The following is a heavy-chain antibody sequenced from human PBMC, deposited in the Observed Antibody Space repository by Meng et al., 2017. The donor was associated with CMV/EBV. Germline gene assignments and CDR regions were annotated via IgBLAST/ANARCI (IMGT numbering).Heavy chain of an antibody. CDR2: INHSGST. V-gene: IGHV4-34*01. J-gene: IGHJ4*02. Sequence: VYGVSFSGYYWSWIRQPPGKGLEWIGEINHSGSTNYNPSLKSRVTISVDTSKNQFSLKLSSVTAADTAVYYCARFPRYSSSWYIVDYWGQGTLVTVSS. CDR3: ARFPRYSSSWYIVDY. D-gene: IGHD6-13*01. CDR1: GVSFSGYY.